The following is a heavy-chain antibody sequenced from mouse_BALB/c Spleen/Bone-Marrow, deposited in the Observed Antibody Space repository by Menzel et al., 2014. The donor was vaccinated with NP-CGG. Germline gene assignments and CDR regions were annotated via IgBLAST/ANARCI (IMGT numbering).Heavy chain of an antibody. D-gene: IGHD2-4*01. CDR3: ARHAYYDQTEVSFVY. J-gene: IGHJ3*01. Sequence: EVQLVESGGNLVKSGGSLKLSCAASGFTFSSYGMSWVRQTPEKRLEWVATISGGGSYTFYPDSVKGRFTISRDNAKNSLYLQLSSLRSEDTALYYCARHAYYDQTEVSFVYWGQGTLVTVSA. V-gene: IGHV5-9-2*01. CDR1: GFTFSSYG. CDR2: ISGGGSYT.